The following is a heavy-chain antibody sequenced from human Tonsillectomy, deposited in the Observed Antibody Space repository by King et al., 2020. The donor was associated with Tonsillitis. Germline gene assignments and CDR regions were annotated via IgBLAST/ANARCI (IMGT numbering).Heavy chain of an antibody. V-gene: IGHV4-34*01. CDR3: ARVGVRTVRERRAYYYYGMDV. D-gene: IGHD4-17*01. J-gene: IGHJ6*02. CDR2: INHSGST. CDR1: GGSFSGYY. Sequence: VQLQQWGAGLLKPSETLSLTCAVYGGSFSGYYWSWIRQPPGKGLEWIGEINHSGSTNYNPSLKSRVTISVDKSKNQFSLKLSSVTAADTAVYYCARVGVRTVRERRAYYYYGMDVWGQGTTVTVSS.